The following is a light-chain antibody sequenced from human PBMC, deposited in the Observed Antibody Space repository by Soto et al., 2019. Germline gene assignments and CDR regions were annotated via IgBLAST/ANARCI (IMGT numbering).Light chain of an antibody. Sequence: DIQMTQSPSTMSASVGDRVTITCRASQNINRWLAWYQQRPGKAPNLLIHKASTLEAGVPSRFSGSASGTEFTITISSLQADDFAAYFCLQYNVYPLTFGGGTKVEIK. CDR2: KAS. CDR3: LQYNVYPLT. CDR1: QNINRW. V-gene: IGKV1-5*03. J-gene: IGKJ4*01.